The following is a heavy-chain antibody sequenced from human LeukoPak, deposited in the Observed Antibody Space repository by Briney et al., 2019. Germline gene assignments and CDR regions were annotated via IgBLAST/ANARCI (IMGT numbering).Heavy chain of an antibody. CDR1: GGSISSYY. D-gene: IGHD2-2*01. Sequence: SETLSLTCTVSGGSISSYYWSWIRQPPGKGLEWIGYIYTSGSTNYNPSLKSRVTISVDTSKNQFSLKLSSVTAADTAVYYCARRVDCSSTSCYVWFDPWGQGTLDTVSS. CDR3: ARRVDCSSTSCYVWFDP. CDR2: IYTSGST. J-gene: IGHJ5*02. V-gene: IGHV4-4*09.